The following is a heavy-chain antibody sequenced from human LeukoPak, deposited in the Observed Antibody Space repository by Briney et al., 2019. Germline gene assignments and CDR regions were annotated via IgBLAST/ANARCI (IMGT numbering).Heavy chain of an antibody. CDR2: MNSDGTSI. V-gene: IGHV3-74*01. J-gene: IGHJ3*01. D-gene: IGHD2-15*01. CDR3: ARSQSGVFDV. Sequence: GGSLRLSCVVSGFTFTNYWMQWVRQVPGKGLVWVARMNSDGTSIIHADSVKGRFTISRDNAENTLYLQMNSLRPEDTALYYCARSQSGVFDVWGQGTMVVVSS. CDR1: GFTFTNYW.